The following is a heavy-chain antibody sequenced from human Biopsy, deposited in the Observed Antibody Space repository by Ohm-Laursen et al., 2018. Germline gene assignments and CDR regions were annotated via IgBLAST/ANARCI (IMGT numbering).Heavy chain of an antibody. J-gene: IGHJ6*02. CDR2: ISGSSTYI. Sequence: GSLRLSCTASGVTLSGYKMNWVRQAPGEGLEWVSSISGSSTYIYYADSVKGRFTISRDNAKNSLSLQMNSLRADDTAVYYCATSGAADSWGNYYGMDVWGQGTTVTVSS. D-gene: IGHD3-16*01. CDR3: ATSGAADSWGNYYGMDV. V-gene: IGHV3-21*01. CDR1: GVTLSGYK.